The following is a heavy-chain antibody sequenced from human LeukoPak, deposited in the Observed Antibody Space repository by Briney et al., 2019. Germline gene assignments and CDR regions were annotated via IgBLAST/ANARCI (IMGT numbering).Heavy chain of an antibody. CDR2: ICGSGGST. CDR1: GFTFSSYA. D-gene: IGHD2-21*01. J-gene: IGHJ4*02. Sequence: GGSLRLSCAASGFTFSSYAMSWVRQAPGKGLEWVSAICGSGGSTYYADSVKGRFTISRDNSKDTLYLQMNSLRAEDTAVYYCANSQYYSFDYWGQGTLVTVSS. CDR3: ANSQYYSFDY. V-gene: IGHV3-23*01.